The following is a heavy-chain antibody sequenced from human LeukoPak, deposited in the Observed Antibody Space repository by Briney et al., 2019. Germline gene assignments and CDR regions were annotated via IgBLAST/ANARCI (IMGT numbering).Heavy chain of an antibody. D-gene: IGHD1/OR15-1a*01. CDR1: GFTFSSYG. CDR2: IPYDGSNK. V-gene: IGHV3-30*18. CDR3: AKIGSAGTLLYWFDP. Sequence: PGRSLRLSCAASGFTFSSYGMHWVRQAPDKGLEWVAVIPYDGSNKYYADSVKGRFTISRDNSKNTLYLQMNSLRTEDTAVYYCAKIGSAGTLLYWFDPWGQGTLVTVSS. J-gene: IGHJ5*02.